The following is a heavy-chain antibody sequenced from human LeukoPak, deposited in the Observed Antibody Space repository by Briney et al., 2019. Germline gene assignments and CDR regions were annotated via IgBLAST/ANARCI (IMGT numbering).Heavy chain of an antibody. CDR3: ATGSVEMATNTLDY. CDR2: VDPEDGET. D-gene: IGHD5-24*01. CDR1: GYTFTDYY. Sequence: ATVKISCKVAGYTFTDYYMHWVQQAPGKGLEWMGLVDPEDGETIYAEKFQGRVTITADTSTDTACMELSSLRSEDTAVYYCATGSVEMATNTLDYWGQGTLVTVSS. V-gene: IGHV1-69-2*01. J-gene: IGHJ4*02.